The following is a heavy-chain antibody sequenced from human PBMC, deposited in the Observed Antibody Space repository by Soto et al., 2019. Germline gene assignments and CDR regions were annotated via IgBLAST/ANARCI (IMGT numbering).Heavy chain of an antibody. J-gene: IGHJ2*01. V-gene: IGHV3-30*04. CDR1: GFTFSSYA. Sequence: GGSLRLSCAASGFTFSSYAMHWVRQAPGKGLEWVAVISYDGSNKYYADSVKGRFTISRDNSKNTLYLQMNSLRAEDTAVYYCARDLLVGNWYFDLWGRGTLVTVSS. CDR2: ISYDGSNK. CDR3: ARDLLVGNWYFDL.